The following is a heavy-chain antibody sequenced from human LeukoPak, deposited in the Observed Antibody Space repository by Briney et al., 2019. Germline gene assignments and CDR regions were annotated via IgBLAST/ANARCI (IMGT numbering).Heavy chain of an antibody. J-gene: IGHJ4*02. D-gene: IGHD2-2*01. Sequence: GASVKVSCKASGYTFTGYYMHWVRQAPGQGLEWMGWINPSSGGTNYAQKFQGRVTMTRDTSISTAYMELSRLRSDDTAVYYCARGDWGSTSCYYWGQGTLVTVSS. CDR2: INPSSGGT. CDR1: GYTFTGYY. CDR3: ARGDWGSTSCYY. V-gene: IGHV1-2*02.